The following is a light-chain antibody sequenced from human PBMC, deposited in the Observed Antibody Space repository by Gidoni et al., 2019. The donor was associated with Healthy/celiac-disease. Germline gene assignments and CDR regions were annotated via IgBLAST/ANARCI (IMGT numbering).Light chain of an antibody. CDR3: QQLNSYPFT. Sequence: IKLTQSPSFLSASVGDRVTITCRDSQGISSYLACYQQKPGKAPKLLIYAASPLQSGVPSRFSGSGSWTEFTLTISSLQPEDFATYYCQQLNSYPFTVGPGTKVDIK. CDR2: AAS. CDR1: QGISSY. J-gene: IGKJ3*01. V-gene: IGKV1-9*01.